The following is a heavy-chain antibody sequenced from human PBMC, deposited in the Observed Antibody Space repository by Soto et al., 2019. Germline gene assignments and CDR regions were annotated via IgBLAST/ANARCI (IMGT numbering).Heavy chain of an antibody. J-gene: IGHJ6*02. CDR2: ISYDGSNK. D-gene: IGHD2-15*01. CDR1: GFTFSGYA. V-gene: IGHV3-30-3*01. Sequence: QPGGSLRLSCAASGFTFSGYAMHWVRQAPGKGLEWVAVISYDGSNKYYADSVKGRFTISRDNSKNTLYLQMNSLRAEDTAVYYCARDLSSGGSCYLGCLYGMDVWGQGTTVTVSS. CDR3: ARDLSSGGSCYLGCLYGMDV.